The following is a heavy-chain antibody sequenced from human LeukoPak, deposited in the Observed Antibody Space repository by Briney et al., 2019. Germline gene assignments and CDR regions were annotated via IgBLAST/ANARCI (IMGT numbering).Heavy chain of an antibody. V-gene: IGHV1-2*02. CDR3: ARAVEMATIREYYYYMDV. CDR2: INPNSGGT. J-gene: IGHJ6*03. Sequence: ASVKVSCKASGYTFTGYYMHWVRQAPGQGLEWMGWINPNSGGTNYAQKFQGRVTMARDTSISTAYMELSRLRSDDTAVYYCARAVEMATIREYYYYMDVWGKGTTVTVSS. CDR1: GYTFTGYY. D-gene: IGHD5-24*01.